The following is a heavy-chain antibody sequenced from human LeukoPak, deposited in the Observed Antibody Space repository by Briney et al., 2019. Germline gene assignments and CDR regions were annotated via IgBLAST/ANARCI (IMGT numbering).Heavy chain of an antibody. D-gene: IGHD2/OR15-2a*01. CDR2: ISDIGSI. Sequence: PSETLSLTCTVSGGSISSYYWSWIRQPPGKGLEWIAYISDIGSINYNPSLKSRVTISLDTSMNQLSLKLSSVTAADTAVYYCAGHHPRNTVDFWGQGTLVTVSS. J-gene: IGHJ4*02. CDR1: GGSISSYY. V-gene: IGHV4-59*08. CDR3: AGHHPRNTVDF.